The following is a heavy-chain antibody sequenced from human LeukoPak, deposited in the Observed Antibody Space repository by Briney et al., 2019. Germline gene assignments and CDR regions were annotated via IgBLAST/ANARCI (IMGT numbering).Heavy chain of an antibody. V-gene: IGHV3-30*04. CDR2: ISYDGSNK. CDR1: GFTFSSYA. CDR3: ARTPDILTGYYREFDY. J-gene: IGHJ4*02. D-gene: IGHD3-9*01. Sequence: GGSLRLSCAASGFTFSSYAMHWVRQAPGKGLEWVAVISYDGSNKYYADSVKGRFTISRDNSKNTLYLQMNSLRAEDTAVYYCARTPDILTGYYREFDYWGQGTLVTVSS.